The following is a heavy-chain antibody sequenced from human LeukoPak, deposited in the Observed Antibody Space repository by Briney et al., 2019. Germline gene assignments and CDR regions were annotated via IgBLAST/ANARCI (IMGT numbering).Heavy chain of an antibody. J-gene: IGHJ5*02. V-gene: IGHV3-7*01. CDR3: ARWQPGFDP. D-gene: IGHD6-13*01. Sequence: PGGSLRLSCAASGFTFSNYWMSWVRQAPGKGLEWVANIKQDGSEKYYVDSVEGRFAISRDNAQNSLYLQMNSLRVEDTAMYYCARWQPGFDPWGQGTLVTASS. CDR1: GFTFSNYW. CDR2: IKQDGSEK.